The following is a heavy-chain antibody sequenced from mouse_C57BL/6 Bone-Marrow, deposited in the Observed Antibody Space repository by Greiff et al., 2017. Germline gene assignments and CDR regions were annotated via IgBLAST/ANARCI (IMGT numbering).Heavy chain of an antibody. CDR2: IYPRSGNT. Sequence: QVQLQQSGAELVRPGASVKLSCKASGYTFTSYGISWVKQRPGQGLEWIGEIYPRSGNTYYNVKFKGKATLTADTSSSTAYMELRSLTSEDSAVYSGARDAYGSSYGFACWGQRALVSVA. CDR1: GYTFTSYG. V-gene: IGHV1-81*01. J-gene: IGHJ3*01. D-gene: IGHD1-1*01. CDR3: ARDAYGSSYGFAC.